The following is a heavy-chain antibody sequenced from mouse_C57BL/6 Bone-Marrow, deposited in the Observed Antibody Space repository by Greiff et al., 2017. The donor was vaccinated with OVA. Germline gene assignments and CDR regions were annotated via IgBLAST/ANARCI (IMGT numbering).Heavy chain of an antibody. CDR1: GFNIKDDY. Sequence: DVKLQESGAELVRPGASVKLSCTASGFNIKDDYMHWVKQRPEQGLEWIGWIDPENGDTEYASKFQGKATITADTSSNTAYLQLSSLTSEDTAVYYCTTGWDDGFAYWGQGTLVTVSA. CDR2: IDPENGDT. J-gene: IGHJ3*01. D-gene: IGHD4-1*01. V-gene: IGHV14-4*01. CDR3: TTGWDDGFAY.